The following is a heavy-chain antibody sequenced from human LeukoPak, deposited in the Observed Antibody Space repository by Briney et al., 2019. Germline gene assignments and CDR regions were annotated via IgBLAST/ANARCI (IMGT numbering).Heavy chain of an antibody. V-gene: IGHV3-21*01. J-gene: IGHJ4*02. Sequence: GXSLRXSCAGSEFTFRSYSMHWVRQAPGKGLEWVSSISGSSSDIYYADSVKGRFTISRDNSKNSLYLQMKSLRAEDTALYYCARRGYHDYSGFDYWGQGTLVTVSS. D-gene: IGHD1-26*01. CDR2: ISGSSSDI. CDR3: ARRGYHDYSGFDY. CDR1: EFTFRSYS.